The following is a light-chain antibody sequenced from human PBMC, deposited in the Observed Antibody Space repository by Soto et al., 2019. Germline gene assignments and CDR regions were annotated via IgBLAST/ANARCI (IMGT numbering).Light chain of an antibody. CDR3: AAWDDSLSGLGV. V-gene: IGLV1-47*01. J-gene: IGLJ3*02. Sequence: QSVLTQPPSASGTPGQRVTISCSRSSSNIGSNYVYWYQQLPGTAPKLLIYRNDQRPSGVPDRFSGSKSGTSASLAISGLRSEDESEYHCAAWDDSLSGLGVFGGGTQLTVL. CDR1: SSNIGSNY. CDR2: RND.